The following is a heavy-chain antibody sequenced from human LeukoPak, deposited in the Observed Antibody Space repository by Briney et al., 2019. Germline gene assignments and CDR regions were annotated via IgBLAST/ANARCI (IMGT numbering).Heavy chain of an antibody. Sequence: GGSLRLSCAASGFTFSSYAMSWVRKAPGKGLEWVSAISGSGGSTYYADSVKGRFTISRDNSKNTLYLQMNSLRAEDTAVYYCAKSLVAGSLFDYWGQGTLVTVSS. CDR1: GFTFSSYA. D-gene: IGHD6-19*01. V-gene: IGHV3-23*01. CDR2: ISGSGGST. CDR3: AKSLVAGSLFDY. J-gene: IGHJ4*02.